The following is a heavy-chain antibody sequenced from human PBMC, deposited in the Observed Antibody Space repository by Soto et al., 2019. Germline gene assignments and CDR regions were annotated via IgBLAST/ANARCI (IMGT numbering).Heavy chain of an antibody. CDR1: GFTSSDHN. CDR2: ISSSGRYI. J-gene: IGHJ6*02. Sequence: PGGSLRLSCAASGFTSSDHNMSWVRQAPGKGLEWVSSISSSGRYIYYADSVKGRFTISSDNARNSLYLQMTSLRTEDTAMYYCARGRSGTQYYSPMDVWGQGTTVTVSS. V-gene: IGHV3-21*01. D-gene: IGHD4-4*01. CDR3: ARGRSGTQYYSPMDV.